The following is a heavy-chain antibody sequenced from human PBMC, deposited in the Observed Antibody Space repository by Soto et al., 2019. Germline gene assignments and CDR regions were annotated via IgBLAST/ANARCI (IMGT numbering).Heavy chain of an antibody. CDR3: GRYAGYVDS. D-gene: IGHD2-2*01. J-gene: IGHJ4*02. V-gene: IGHV4-59*01. Sequence: SETLSLTCTVSGGSISSSYWSWIRQPPGRGLEWIGDIYYRGSTNYNPSLESRVAISIDTSKTQFSLKVSSVTAADTAVYYCGRYAGYVDSLGQATLVSVSS. CDR1: GGSISSSY. CDR2: IYYRGST.